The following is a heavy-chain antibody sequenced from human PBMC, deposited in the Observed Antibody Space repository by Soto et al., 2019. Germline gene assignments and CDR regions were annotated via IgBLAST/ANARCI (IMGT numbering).Heavy chain of an antibody. CDR2: INPSGGST. J-gene: IGHJ6*02. V-gene: IGHV1-46*01. Sequence: ASVKVSCKASGYTFTSYYMHWVRQAPGQGLEWMGIINPSGGSTSYAQKFQGRVTMTRDTSTSTVYMELSSLRSEDTAVYYCARDVISISSSSSEGMDVWGQGTTVTVSS. CDR3: ARDVISISSSSSEGMDV. D-gene: IGHD6-6*01. CDR1: GYTFTSYY.